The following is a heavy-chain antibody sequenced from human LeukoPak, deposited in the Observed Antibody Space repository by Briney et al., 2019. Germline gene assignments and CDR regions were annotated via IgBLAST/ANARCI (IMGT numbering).Heavy chain of an antibody. CDR2: IYYSGST. J-gene: IGHJ4*02. Sequence: SETLSLTCTVSGGSISSYYWSWIRQPPGKGLEWIGYIYYSGSTYYNPSLKSRVTISVDTSKNQFSLKLSSVTAADTAVYYCARGSYDSSGYPLTGFDWGQGTLVTVSS. CDR3: ARGSYDSSGYPLTGFD. CDR1: GGSISSYY. V-gene: IGHV4-59*08. D-gene: IGHD3-22*01.